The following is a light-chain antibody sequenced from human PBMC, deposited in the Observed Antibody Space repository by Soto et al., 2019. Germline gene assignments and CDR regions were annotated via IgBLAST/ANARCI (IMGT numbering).Light chain of an antibody. CDR2: DAY. V-gene: IGKV3-11*01. CDR3: QQRHMWPST. J-gene: IGKJ5*01. Sequence: EVVLTQSPVTLSLSPGERATLSCRASQSFRGLLAWYQQKPGQAPRLLIYDAYNRATGIPPRFSGSGSGTDFTLTISSLELEDSAVNYCQQRHMWPSTFGQGTRLEIK. CDR1: QSFRGL.